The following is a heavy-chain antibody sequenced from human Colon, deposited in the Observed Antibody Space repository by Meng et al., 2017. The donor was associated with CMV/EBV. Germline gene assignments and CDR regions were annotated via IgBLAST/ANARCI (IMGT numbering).Heavy chain of an antibody. D-gene: IGHD1-26*01. V-gene: IGHV1-69*05. CDR2: ISPMFGTT. J-gene: IGHJ6*02. CDR1: GGTFSRHA. CDR3: ARGVGATVGPHYYYYGVDV. Sequence: SVKVSCKSSGGTFSRHAFSWVRQAPRQGLEWMGGISPMFGTTNYAQKFQGRVRFTTDESTSTAYMELSSLRSDDTAVYYCARGVGATVGPHYYYYGVDVWGQGTTVTVSS.